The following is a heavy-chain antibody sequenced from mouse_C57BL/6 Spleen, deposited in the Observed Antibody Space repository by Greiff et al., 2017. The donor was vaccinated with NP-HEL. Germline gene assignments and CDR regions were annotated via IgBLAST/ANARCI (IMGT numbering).Heavy chain of an antibody. J-gene: IGHJ3*01. V-gene: IGHV1-80*01. CDR1: GYAFSSYW. CDR2: IYPGDGDT. CDR3: ARSDYGTPWFAY. Sequence: VKLQESGAELVKPGASVKISCKASGYAFSSYWMNWVKQRPGKGLEWIGQIYPGDGDTNYNGKFKGKATLTADKSSSTAYMQLSSLTSEDSAVYCCARSDYGTPWFAYWGQGTLVTVSA. D-gene: IGHD1-1*01.